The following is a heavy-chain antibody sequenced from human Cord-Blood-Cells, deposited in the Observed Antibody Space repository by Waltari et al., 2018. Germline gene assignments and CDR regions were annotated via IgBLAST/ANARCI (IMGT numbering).Heavy chain of an antibody. J-gene: IGHJ3*02. V-gene: IGHV4-39*01. CDR2: SYYRGST. CDR1: GCSISSSSYY. CDR3: ARRFRDYGGDAFDI. Sequence: QLQLQESGPGLVKPSETLSLTRTVSGCSISSSSYYPRWILQPPGKGLEWIGSSYYRGSTYYNPSLKSRVTISVDTSKNQFSLKLSSVTAADTAVYYCARRFRDYGGDAFDIWGQGTMVTVSS. D-gene: IGHD4-17*01.